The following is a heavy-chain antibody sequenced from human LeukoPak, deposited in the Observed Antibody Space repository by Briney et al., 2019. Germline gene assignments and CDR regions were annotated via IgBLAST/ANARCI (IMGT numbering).Heavy chain of an antibody. Sequence: ASVKVSCKASGYTFTSYGISGVRQAPGQGLEWMGWISAYNGNTNYAQKLQGRVTMTTDTSTSTAYMELRSLRSDDTAVYYCARDKWDSGSHGFDYWGQGTLVTVSS. D-gene: IGHD1-26*01. CDR1: GYTFTSYG. CDR2: ISAYNGNT. V-gene: IGHV1-18*01. CDR3: ARDKWDSGSHGFDY. J-gene: IGHJ4*02.